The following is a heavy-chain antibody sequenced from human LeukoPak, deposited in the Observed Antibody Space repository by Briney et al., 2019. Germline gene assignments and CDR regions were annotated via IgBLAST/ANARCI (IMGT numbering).Heavy chain of an antibody. CDR1: GGTFSSYA. Sequence: ASVKVSCKASGGTFSSYAISWVRQAPGQGLEWMGGIIPIFGTASYAQKFQGRVTITADESTSTAYMELSSLRSEDTAVYYCARDGRGRITMVRGGRFFDPWGQGTLVTVSS. CDR3: ARDGRGRITMVRGGRFFDP. J-gene: IGHJ5*02. V-gene: IGHV1-69*13. D-gene: IGHD3-10*01. CDR2: IIPIFGTA.